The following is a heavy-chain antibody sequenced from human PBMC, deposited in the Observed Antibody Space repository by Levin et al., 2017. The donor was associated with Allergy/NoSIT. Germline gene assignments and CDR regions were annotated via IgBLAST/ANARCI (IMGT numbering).Heavy chain of an antibody. Sequence: GGSLRLSCGASGFSFSTYWMSWVRQAPGKGLEWVANIKEDGSEKKFVDSVKGRFTISRDNAKNSLYLQMNSLRAEDTAVYYCARVGRTVTTFADWGQGTPVTVSS. V-gene: IGHV3-7*01. CDR3: ARVGRTVTTFAD. CDR1: GFSFSTYW. D-gene: IGHD4-17*01. CDR2: IKEDGSEK. J-gene: IGHJ4*02.